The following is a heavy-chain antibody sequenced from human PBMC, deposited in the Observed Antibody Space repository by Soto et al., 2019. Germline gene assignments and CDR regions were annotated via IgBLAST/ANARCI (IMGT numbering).Heavy chain of an antibody. D-gene: IGHD3-10*01. V-gene: IGHV1-58*01. CDR2: IVVGSGNT. J-gene: IGHJ4*02. CDR3: AAAAFYGSGNPDEFHFDY. CDR1: GFTFTSSA. Sequence: QMQLVQSGPEVKKPGTSVKVSCKASGFTFTSSAVQWVRQARGQRLEWIGWIVVGSGNTNYAQKFQERVTITRDMSTSTAYMELSSLRSEDTAVYYCAAAAFYGSGNPDEFHFDYWGQGTLVTVSS.